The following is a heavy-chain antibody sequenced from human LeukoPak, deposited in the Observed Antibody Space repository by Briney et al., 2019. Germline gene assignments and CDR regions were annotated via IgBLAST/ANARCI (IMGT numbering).Heavy chain of an antibody. V-gene: IGHV3-23*01. CDR2: TSSSDPGT. D-gene: IGHD2-21*01. CDR3: ARAPVTSCRGAYCYPFDY. CDR1: GFTFSSYG. J-gene: IGHJ4*02. Sequence: GGSLRLPCAASGFTFSSYGMSWVRQAPGKGLEWVSATSSSDPGTYYADSVRGRFTISRDNSKNTLYLQMNSLRAEDAAIYYCARAPVTSCRGAYCYPFDYWGQGTRVTVSS.